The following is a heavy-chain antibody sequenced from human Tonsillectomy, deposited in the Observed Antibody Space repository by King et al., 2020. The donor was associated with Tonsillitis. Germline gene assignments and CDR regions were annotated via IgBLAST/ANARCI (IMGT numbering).Heavy chain of an antibody. Sequence: VQLVESGGGLVQPGGSLRLSCAGSGFTFRSYAMSWVRQAPGKGLEWVSGISGSGSSTYYADSVRGRFYISRDNSKNTLYVEMNNLSAEDTAIYYCAKDLLQCSGGSCYNAFDSWGQGTMVTVSS. CDR3: AKDLLQCSGGSCYNAFDS. D-gene: IGHD2-15*01. V-gene: IGHV3-23*04. J-gene: IGHJ3*02. CDR1: GFTFRSYA. CDR2: ISGSGSST.